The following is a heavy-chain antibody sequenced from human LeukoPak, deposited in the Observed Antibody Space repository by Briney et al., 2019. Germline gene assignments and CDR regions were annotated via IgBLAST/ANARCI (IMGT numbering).Heavy chain of an antibody. Sequence: PGGSQRLSCAASRFIFTNYWIHWVRQAPGKGLVWVSHVNNDGSATSYADSVKGRFTISRDSAKNTVYLHMNSLRVEDTAVYYCTSFFETNWGQGTLVTVSS. CDR1: RFIFTNYW. CDR3: TSFFETN. D-gene: IGHD2/OR15-2a*01. CDR2: VNNDGSAT. J-gene: IGHJ4*02. V-gene: IGHV3-74*01.